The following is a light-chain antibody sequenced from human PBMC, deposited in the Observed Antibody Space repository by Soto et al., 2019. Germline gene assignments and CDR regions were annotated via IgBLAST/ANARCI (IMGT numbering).Light chain of an antibody. CDR3: QQYGNSPIT. Sequence: EIVLTQSPGTLSLSPGERATLCCRASQSVSNNYLGWYQQKPGQAPRLLIYRTSRRATGIPDRFSGSGSGTDFTLTISRLEPEDFEVYYCQQYGNSPITFGQGTRLEIK. CDR1: QSVSNNY. CDR2: RTS. V-gene: IGKV3-20*01. J-gene: IGKJ5*01.